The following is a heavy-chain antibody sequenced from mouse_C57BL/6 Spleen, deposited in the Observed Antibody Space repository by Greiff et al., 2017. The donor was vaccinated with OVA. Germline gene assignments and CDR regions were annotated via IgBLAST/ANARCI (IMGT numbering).Heavy chain of an antibody. J-gene: IGHJ4*01. Sequence: EVQLQQSGAELVKPGASVKLSCTASGFNIKDYYMHWVKQRPEQGLEWIGRIDPEDGETKYAPKFKGKATITADTSSNTAYLQLISLTSEDTAVFYCARSYYIYSMGYWGQGTSVTVSS. V-gene: IGHV14-2*01. CDR2: IDPEDGET. CDR1: GFNIKDYY. D-gene: IGHD2-12*01. CDR3: ARSYYIYSMGY.